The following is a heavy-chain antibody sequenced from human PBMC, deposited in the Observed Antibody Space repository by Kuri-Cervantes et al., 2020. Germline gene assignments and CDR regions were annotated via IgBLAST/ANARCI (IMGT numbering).Heavy chain of an antibody. V-gene: IGHV4-34*01. CDR1: GGSFSGYY. D-gene: IGHD2-15*01. CDR3: ARGGHCSGGSCPGRSRRYYYYYMDV. J-gene: IGHJ6*03. Sequence: GSLRLSCAVYGGSFSGYYWSWIRQPPGKGLEWIGEINHSGSTNYNPSLKSRVTISVDTSKNQFSLKLSSVTAADTAVYYCARGGHCSGGSCPGRSRRYYYYYMDVWGKGTTVTVSS. CDR2: INHSGST.